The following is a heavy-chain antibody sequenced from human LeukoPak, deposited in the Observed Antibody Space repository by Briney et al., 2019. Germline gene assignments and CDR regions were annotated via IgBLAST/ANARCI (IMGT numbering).Heavy chain of an antibody. Sequence: ASVKVSCKASGYTFTGYYMHWVRQAPGQGLEWIGWINPNSGGTNYAQKFQGRVTMTRDTSISTAYMELSRLRSDDTAVYYCARSWSVGGGALDAFDIWGQGTMVTVSS. J-gene: IGHJ3*02. V-gene: IGHV1-2*02. CDR2: INPNSGGT. CDR1: GYTFTGYY. D-gene: IGHD2-21*01. CDR3: ARSWSVGGGALDAFDI.